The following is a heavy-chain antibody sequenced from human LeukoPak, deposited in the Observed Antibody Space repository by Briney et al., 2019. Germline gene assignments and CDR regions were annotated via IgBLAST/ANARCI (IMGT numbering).Heavy chain of an antibody. V-gene: IGHV3-23*01. CDR2: ISSSSGST. CDR1: GFTFSSYA. D-gene: IGHD6-19*01. J-gene: IGHJ4*02. CDR3: AKVGIWGSSGWYLDY. Sequence: GGSLRLSCAASGFTFSSYAMTWVRQAPGKGLEWVSTISSSSGSTYSADSVKGRFTISRDNSKNTLYLQMNGLRAEDTALYYCAKVGIWGSSGWYLDYWGQGTLVTVSS.